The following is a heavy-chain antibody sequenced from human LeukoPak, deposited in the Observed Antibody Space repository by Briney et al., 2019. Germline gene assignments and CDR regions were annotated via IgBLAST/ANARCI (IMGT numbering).Heavy chain of an antibody. CDR2: MNPNSGNT. Sequence: EASVKVSCKASGYTFTSYDINWVRPATGQGLEWMGWMNPNSGNTGYAQKFQGRVTMTRNTSISTAYMELSSLRSEDTAVYYCARVGYSAIYYYYYGMDVWGQGTTVTVSS. V-gene: IGHV1-8*01. D-gene: IGHD3-22*01. CDR3: ARVGYSAIYYYYYGMDV. CDR1: GYTFTSYD. J-gene: IGHJ6*02.